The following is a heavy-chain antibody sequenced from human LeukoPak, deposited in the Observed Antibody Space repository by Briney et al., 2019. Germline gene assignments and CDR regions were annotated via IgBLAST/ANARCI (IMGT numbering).Heavy chain of an antibody. D-gene: IGHD3-10*01. CDR3: ARVRGQSRDY. V-gene: IGHV3-21*01. CDR2: ITSSGSSI. J-gene: IGHJ4*02. Sequence: GGSLRLSCAASGFTFSSYTMNWVRQAPGKGLEWVSSITSSGSSIVYADSVKGRFTIFRDNAKSSLYLQMNSLRAEDTAVYYCARVRGQSRDYWGQGTLVTVSS. CDR1: GFTFSSYT.